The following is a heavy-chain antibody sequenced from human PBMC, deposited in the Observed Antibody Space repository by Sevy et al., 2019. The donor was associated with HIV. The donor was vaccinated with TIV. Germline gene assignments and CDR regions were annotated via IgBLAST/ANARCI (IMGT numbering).Heavy chain of an antibody. CDR3: ARGQYGMDV. CDR2: VKQDGTEK. Sequence: GGSLRLSCAASGFAFSNYWMNWVRQAPGKGVEWVARVKQDGTEKHYLESVKGRFTISRDNADNSLYLQMNSLRAEDTAVYYCARGQYGMDVWGQGTTVTVSS. CDR1: GFAFSNYW. J-gene: IGHJ6*02. V-gene: IGHV3-7*01.